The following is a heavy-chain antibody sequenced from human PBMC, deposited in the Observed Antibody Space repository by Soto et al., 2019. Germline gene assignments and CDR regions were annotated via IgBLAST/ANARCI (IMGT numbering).Heavy chain of an antibody. CDR2: IYSGGST. CDR1: GFTVSSNY. Sequence: EVQLVETGGGLIQPGGSLRLSCAASGFTVSSNYMSWVRQAPGKGLEWVSVIYSGGSTYYADSVKGRFTISRDNSKNTLYLQMNSLRAEDTAVYYCASGSGSYFHYYYYGMDVWGQGTTVTVSS. V-gene: IGHV3-53*02. D-gene: IGHD1-26*01. CDR3: ASGSGSYFHYYYYGMDV. J-gene: IGHJ6*02.